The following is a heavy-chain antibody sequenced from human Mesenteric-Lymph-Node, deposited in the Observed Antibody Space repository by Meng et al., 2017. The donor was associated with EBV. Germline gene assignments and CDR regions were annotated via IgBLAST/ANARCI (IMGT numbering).Heavy chain of an antibody. CDR2: IYYSGDT. CDR1: GGSISSGGYY. CDR3: VGNYGGNLGWFDP. D-gene: IGHD4/OR15-4a*01. Sequence: EESGPGLVKPSQTLSLTCAVSGGSISSGGYYWSWIRQPPGKGLEWIGYIYYSGDTYYNPSLKSRVSMSIDRSNNQFSLKLTSVTAADTAVYYCVGNYGGNLGWFDPWGQGTLVTVSS. V-gene: IGHV4-31*11. J-gene: IGHJ5*02.